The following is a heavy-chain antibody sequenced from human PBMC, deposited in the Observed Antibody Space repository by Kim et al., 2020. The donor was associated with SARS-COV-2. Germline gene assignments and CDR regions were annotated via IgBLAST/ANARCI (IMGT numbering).Heavy chain of an antibody. CDR2: GSST. CDR3: ASVYGMDV. Sequence: GSSTSYADSVKRRCTIARDNAKNTLYLQMNSLRAEDTDVYYCASVYGMDVWGQGTTVTVSS. V-gene: IGHV3-74*01. J-gene: IGHJ6*02.